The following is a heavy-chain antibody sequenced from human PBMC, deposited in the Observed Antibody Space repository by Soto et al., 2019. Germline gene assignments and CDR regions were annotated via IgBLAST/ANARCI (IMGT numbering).Heavy chain of an antibody. CDR3: AKDQHCSSTSCYTTPYGMDV. CDR1: GFTFSSYA. CDR2: ISGSGAST. Sequence: EVQLLESGGGLVQPGGSLRLSCAASGFTFSSYAMSWVRQAPGKGLEWVSAISGSGASTYYADSVKGRFTISRDNSKNTLYLQMNSLRAEDTAVYYCAKDQHCSSTSCYTTPYGMDVWGQGTTVNVS. D-gene: IGHD2-2*02. V-gene: IGHV3-23*01. J-gene: IGHJ6*02.